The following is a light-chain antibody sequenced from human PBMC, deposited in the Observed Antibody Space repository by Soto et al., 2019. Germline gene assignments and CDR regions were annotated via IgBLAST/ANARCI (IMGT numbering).Light chain of an antibody. Sequence: EILLTQSPATLPVSPGERATLSCRASQSVGSNLAWFQQKPGQAPRLLIYGASSRATGIPDRFSGSGSGTDFTLTISRLEPEDFAVYYCQQYGSSLTWTFGQGTKVDIK. CDR1: QSVGSN. J-gene: IGKJ1*01. V-gene: IGKV3-20*01. CDR3: QQYGSSLTWT. CDR2: GAS.